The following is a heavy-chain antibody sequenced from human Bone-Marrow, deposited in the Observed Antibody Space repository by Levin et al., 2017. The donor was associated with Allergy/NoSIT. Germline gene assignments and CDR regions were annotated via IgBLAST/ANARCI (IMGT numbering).Heavy chain of an antibody. CDR1: GFTFSSYA. J-gene: IGHJ6*02. Sequence: GESLKISCAASGFTFSSYAMHWVRQAPGKGLEWVAVISYDGSNKYYADSVKGRFTISRDNSKNTLYLQMNSLRAEDTAVYYCARDIEYSRGYYYYGMDVWGQGTTVTVSS. D-gene: IGHD6-6*01. CDR2: ISYDGSNK. V-gene: IGHV3-30*04. CDR3: ARDIEYSRGYYYYGMDV.